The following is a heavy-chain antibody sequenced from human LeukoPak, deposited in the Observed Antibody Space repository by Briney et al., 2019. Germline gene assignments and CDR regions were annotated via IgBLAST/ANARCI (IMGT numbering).Heavy chain of an antibody. CDR1: GFAVGSKY. Sequence: PGGSLRLSCAASGFAVGSKYMSWVRQAPGKGLEWVSVIYTGGSTHYPDSVKGRFTISRGDSKNTVSLQMNSLRVEDTAMYYCARNLGTLATGGVALDIWGQGTMVTVAS. CDR3: ARNLGTLATGGVALDI. V-gene: IGHV3-66*01. J-gene: IGHJ3*02. D-gene: IGHD1-14*01. CDR2: IYTGGST.